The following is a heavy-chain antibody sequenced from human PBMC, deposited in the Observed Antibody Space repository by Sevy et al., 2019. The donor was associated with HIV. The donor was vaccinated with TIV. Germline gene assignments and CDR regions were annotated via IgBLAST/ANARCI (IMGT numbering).Heavy chain of an antibody. CDR1: GGSISSYY. J-gene: IGHJ6*03. CDR2: IYYSGST. V-gene: IGHV4-59*01. Sequence: SETLSLTCTVSGGSISSYYWSWIRQPPGKGLEWIGYIYYSGSTNYNPSLKSRVTISVDTSKNQFSLKLSSVTAADTAVYYCARNGPAAIYYYYYMDVWGKGTTVTVSS. D-gene: IGHD2-2*01. CDR3: ARNGPAAIYYYYYMDV.